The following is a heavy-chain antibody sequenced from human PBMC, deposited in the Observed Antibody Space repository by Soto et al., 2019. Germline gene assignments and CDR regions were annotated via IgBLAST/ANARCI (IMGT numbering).Heavy chain of an antibody. CDR2: ISYDGNSK. CDR3: ATDYVMDV. Sequence: GGSLRLSCAASGFAFSAYGMHWVRQAPGKGLEWVAAISYDGNSKYYADSVKGRFTLSRDNSKNTLYLQMNSLGAEDTAVYFCATDYVMDVWGQGTTVTVSS. V-gene: IGHV3-30*03. CDR1: GFAFSAYG. J-gene: IGHJ6*02.